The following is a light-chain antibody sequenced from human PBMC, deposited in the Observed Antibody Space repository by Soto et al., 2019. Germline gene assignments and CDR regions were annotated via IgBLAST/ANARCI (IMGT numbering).Light chain of an antibody. V-gene: IGKV3-11*01. J-gene: IGKJ5*01. Sequence: EIVMTQSPVTLSVSPGETVILSCRASQSLRSNLAWYQQKPGQTPRLLIYSASIRAAATPARFSGSGAGTNFSLTISSLEPEDFAVYYCQQRSNWPPFFGQGTRLEIK. CDR1: QSLRSN. CDR3: QQRSNWPPF. CDR2: SAS.